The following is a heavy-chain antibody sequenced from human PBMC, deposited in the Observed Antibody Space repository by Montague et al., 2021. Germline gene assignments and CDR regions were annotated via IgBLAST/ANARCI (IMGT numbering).Heavy chain of an antibody. Sequence: SETLSLTCTVSGDSMNTYKWNWIRQPPGKGLEWIGYIYSSGNTNYNPSLKSRVTISVDTSRNQFFLEVSSVTAADTAMYYCAREWSGFDFWGHGTMVTVSS. V-gene: IGHV4-59*01. CDR1: GDSMNTYK. J-gene: IGHJ3*01. CDR3: AREWSGFDF. D-gene: IGHD1-26*01. CDR2: IYSSGNT.